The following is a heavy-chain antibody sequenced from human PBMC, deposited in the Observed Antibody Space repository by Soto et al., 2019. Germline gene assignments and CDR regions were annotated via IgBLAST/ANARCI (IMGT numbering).Heavy chain of an antibody. J-gene: IGHJ4*02. CDR2: INPFDGRA. CDR1: GYNFISHH. CDR3: ARDYLSSKPSLSYFDH. Sequence: QVQLVQSGAEVTRPGASVRLSCKTSGYNFISHHIHWVRQAAGQGLEGMGFINPFDGRANNAQKVQGTAPMTRAKATSTVYMDLSSLRSEDAAVYYCARDYLSSKPSLSYFDHWGQGALVTVSA. D-gene: IGHD4-4*01. V-gene: IGHV1-46*01.